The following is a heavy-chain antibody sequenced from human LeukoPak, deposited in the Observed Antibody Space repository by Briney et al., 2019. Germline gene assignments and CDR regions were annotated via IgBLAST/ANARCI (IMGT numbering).Heavy chain of an antibody. J-gene: IGHJ4*02. Sequence: PGGSLRLSCAASGFTFSSYAMSWVRQAPGKGLEWVSAISGSGGSTYYADSVKGRFTISRDNSKNTLYLQMNSLRAEDTAVYYCAKFRGYSYGSFVRYWGQGTLVTVSS. CDR3: AKFRGYSYGSFVRY. D-gene: IGHD5-18*01. CDR2: ISGSGGST. CDR1: GFTFSSYA. V-gene: IGHV3-23*01.